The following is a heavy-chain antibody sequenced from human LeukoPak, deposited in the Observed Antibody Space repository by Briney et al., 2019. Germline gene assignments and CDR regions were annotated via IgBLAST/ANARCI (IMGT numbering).Heavy chain of an antibody. J-gene: IGHJ4*02. Sequence: PGGSLRLSCVSSGFTFKSYVMNWVRQAPGKGLEWLATNGSGVSISYADSVKGRFTISRDNSNNTLYLQMNSMRVEDKAIYYCAKDLGWELPAEAYWGQGILVTVSS. CDR2: TNGSGVSI. CDR3: AKDLGWELPAEAY. CDR1: GFTFKSYV. D-gene: IGHD1-26*01. V-gene: IGHV3-23*01.